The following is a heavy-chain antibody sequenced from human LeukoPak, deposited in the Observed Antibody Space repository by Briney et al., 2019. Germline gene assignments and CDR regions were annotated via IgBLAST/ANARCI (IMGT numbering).Heavy chain of an antibody. CDR2: VYYDGST. Sequence: PETLSLTCSVSGGSIRSSSYYWGWIRQPPGKGLEWIGSVYYDGSTYFNPSLKSRVTISLDTSKNQFSLRLNSVTAADTAVYYCARAGGLNYYGGFSEFGYWGQGRLVTVSS. D-gene: IGHD4-23*01. CDR1: GGSIRSSSYY. J-gene: IGHJ4*02. CDR3: ARAGGLNYYGGFSEFGY. V-gene: IGHV4-39*07.